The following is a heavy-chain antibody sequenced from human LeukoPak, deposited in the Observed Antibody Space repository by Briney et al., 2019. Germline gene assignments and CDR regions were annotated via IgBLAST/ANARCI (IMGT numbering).Heavy chain of an antibody. CDR3: ARGPPNWGYDY. D-gene: IGHD7-27*01. CDR2: MSPNSGDT. V-gene: IGHV1-8*01. J-gene: IGHJ4*02. CDR1: GYTFTSYD. Sequence: GASVKVSCKASGYTFTSYDFNWVRQATGQRPEWMGWMSPNSGDTGYAQKFQDRVTMTRNTSISTAYMELSSLRSGDTAVYYCARGPPNWGYDYWGPGTLVTVSS.